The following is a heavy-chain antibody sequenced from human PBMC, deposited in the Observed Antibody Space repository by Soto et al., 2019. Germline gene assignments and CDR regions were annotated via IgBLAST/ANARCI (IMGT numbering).Heavy chain of an antibody. CDR1: GYSFTSDW. Sequence: VESVKISCNGSGYSFTSDWIGWVRQMPWKGLEWMGIIYPGDSDTRYSPSFQGQVTISADKSISTAYLQWSSLKASDTAMYYCARPRYYDSSGYNYGMDVWGQGTTVTVSS. J-gene: IGHJ6*02. V-gene: IGHV5-51*01. D-gene: IGHD3-22*01. CDR2: IYPGDSDT. CDR3: ARPRYYDSSGYNYGMDV.